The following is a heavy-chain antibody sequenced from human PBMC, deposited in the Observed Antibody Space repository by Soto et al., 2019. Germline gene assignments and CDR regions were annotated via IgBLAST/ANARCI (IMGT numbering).Heavy chain of an antibody. V-gene: IGHV3-30-3*01. Sequence: GGSLRLSCAASGFTFSSYAMHWVRQAPGKGLEWVAVISYDGSNKYYADSVKGRFTISRDNSKNTLYLQMNSLRAEDTAVYYCARDLNKWELLGGDYWGQGTLVTVSS. J-gene: IGHJ4*02. CDR3: ARDLNKWELLGGDY. D-gene: IGHD1-26*01. CDR2: ISYDGSNK. CDR1: GFTFSSYA.